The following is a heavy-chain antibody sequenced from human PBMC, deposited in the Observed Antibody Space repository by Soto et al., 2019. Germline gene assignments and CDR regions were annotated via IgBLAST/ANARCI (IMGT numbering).Heavy chain of an antibody. D-gene: IGHD3-16*02. CDR2: ISNNGDTA. V-gene: IGHV3-23*01. J-gene: IGHJ4*02. CDR3: AKSRVFIGAIVTFLDS. Sequence: PGGSLRLSCATSGFTFSSYAMVWVRQAAEKGLEWVASISNNGDTAYYADSVKGRFTISRGNSENTLYLQMNGLRADDTALYFCAKSRVFIGAIVTFLDSWGQGT. CDR1: GFTFSSYA.